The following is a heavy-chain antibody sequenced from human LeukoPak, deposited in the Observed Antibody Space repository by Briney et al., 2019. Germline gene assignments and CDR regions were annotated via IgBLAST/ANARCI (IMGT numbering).Heavy chain of an antibody. Sequence: SQTLSLTCTVSGDSLTSGSRYWSWIRQPAGKGLEWIGHFYSSTRTTYNPSLESGVTISGDTAKNQFSLKLDSVTAADTAVYFCARCMSELDYGDYAYYYHMDVWGKGTTVTVSS. V-gene: IGHV4-61*09. J-gene: IGHJ6*04. CDR1: GDSLTSGSRY. CDR3: ARCMSELDYGDYAYYYHMDV. D-gene: IGHD4-17*01. CDR2: FYSSTRT.